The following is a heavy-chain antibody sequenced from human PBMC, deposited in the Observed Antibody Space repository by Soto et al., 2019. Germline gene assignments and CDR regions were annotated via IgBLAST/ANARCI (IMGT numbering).Heavy chain of an antibody. J-gene: IGHJ6*02. V-gene: IGHV4-4*02. Sequence: PSETLSLTCTVSGDSMSSSNWWNWVRQPPGKGLEWIGEAHHSGRTNYNPSLKSRVTISVDTSQNHFSLKLTSVTAADTAVYYCARRLYYDSSGFEGGGMDVWGQGTTVTVSS. CDR2: AHHSGRT. CDR3: ARRLYYDSSGFEGGGMDV. D-gene: IGHD3-22*01. CDR1: GDSMSSSNW.